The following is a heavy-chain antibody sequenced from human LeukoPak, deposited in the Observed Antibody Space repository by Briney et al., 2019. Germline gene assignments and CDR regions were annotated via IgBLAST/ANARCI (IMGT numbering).Heavy chain of an antibody. CDR3: ARRSVAGAYNWFDP. CDR1: GGSFSGYY. D-gene: IGHD6-19*01. CDR2: INHSGST. V-gene: IGHV4-34*01. J-gene: IGHJ5*02. Sequence: SETLSLTCAVYGGSFSGYYWSWIRQPPGKGLEWIGEINHSGSTNYNPSLKSRVTISVDTSKNQFSLELSSVTAADTAVYYCARRSVAGAYNWFDPWGQGTLVTVSS.